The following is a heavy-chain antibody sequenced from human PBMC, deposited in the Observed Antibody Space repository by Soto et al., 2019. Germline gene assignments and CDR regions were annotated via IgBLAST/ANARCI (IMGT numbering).Heavy chain of an antibody. J-gene: IGHJ6*02. D-gene: IGHD4-4*01. Sequence: GGSLRLSCAASGFTFSSYAMHWVRQAPGKGLEWVAVISYDGSNKYYADSVKGRFTISRDNSKNTLYLQMNSLRAEDTAVYYCAREEGSSTNYSIYYSYGMDVWGQGTTVTVSS. CDR1: GFTFSSYA. CDR2: ISYDGSNK. V-gene: IGHV3-30*04. CDR3: AREEGSSTNYSIYYSYGMDV.